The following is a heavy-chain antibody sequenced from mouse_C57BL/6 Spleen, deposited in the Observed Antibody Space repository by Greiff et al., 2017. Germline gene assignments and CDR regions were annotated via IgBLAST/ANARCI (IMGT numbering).Heavy chain of an antibody. D-gene: IGHD1-1*01. J-gene: IGHJ3*01. CDR1: GYTFTSYW. Sequence: QVQLQQPGAELVKPGASVKLSCKASGYTFTSYWMHWVKQRPGQGLEWIGMIHPNSGSTNYNEKFKSKATLTVDKSSSTAYMQLISLTSEDSAVYYCAGNYYGSSSFAYWGQGTLVTVSA. V-gene: IGHV1-64*01. CDR2: IHPNSGST. CDR3: AGNYYGSSSFAY.